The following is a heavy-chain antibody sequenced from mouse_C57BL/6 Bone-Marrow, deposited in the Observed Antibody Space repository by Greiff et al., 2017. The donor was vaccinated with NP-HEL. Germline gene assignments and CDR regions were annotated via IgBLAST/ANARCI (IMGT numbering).Heavy chain of an antibody. J-gene: IGHJ2*01. D-gene: IGHD4-1*01. CDR3: ARRALGRFDY. CDR1: GYTFTSYW. Sequence: QVQLKQPGAELVMPGASVKLSCKASGYTFTSYWMHWVKQRPGQGLEWIGEIDPSDSYTNYNQKFKGKSTLTVDKSSSTAYMQLSSLTSEDSAVYYCARRALGRFDYWGQGTTLTVSS. CDR2: IDPSDSYT. V-gene: IGHV1-69*01.